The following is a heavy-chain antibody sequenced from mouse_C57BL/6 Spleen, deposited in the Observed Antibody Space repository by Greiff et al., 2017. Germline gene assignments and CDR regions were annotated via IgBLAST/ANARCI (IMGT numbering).Heavy chain of an antibody. Sequence: VQRVESGPELVKPGASVKLSCKASGYTFTSYDINWVKQRPGQGLEWIGWIYPRSGSTNYNEKFKGKATLTVDTSSSTAYMELHSLTSEDSSVYFCARNYYSNPWFADWGQGTLVTVSA. V-gene: IGHV1-85*01. CDR1: GYTFTSYD. J-gene: IGHJ3*01. D-gene: IGHD2-5*01. CDR2: IYPRSGST. CDR3: ARNYYSNPWFAD.